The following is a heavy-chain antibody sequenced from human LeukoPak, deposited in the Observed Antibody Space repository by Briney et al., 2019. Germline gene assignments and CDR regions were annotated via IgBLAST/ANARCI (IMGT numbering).Heavy chain of an antibody. CDR3: ARAWLHFDY. D-gene: IGHD3-10*01. V-gene: IGHV4-34*01. Sequence: SETLSLTCAVYGGSFSGYYWSWIRQPSGKGLEWIGEINHSGSTNYNPSLKSRVTISVDTSKNQFSLKLSSVTAADTAVYYCARAWLHFDYWGQEPWSPSPQ. CDR2: INHSGST. CDR1: GGSFSGYY. J-gene: IGHJ4*01.